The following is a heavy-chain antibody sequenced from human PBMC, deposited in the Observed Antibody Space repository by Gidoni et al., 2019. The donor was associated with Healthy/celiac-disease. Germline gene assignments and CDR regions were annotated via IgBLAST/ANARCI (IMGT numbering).Heavy chain of an antibody. V-gene: IGHV5-51*01. D-gene: IGHD2-15*01. CDR1: GYSFTSYW. Sequence: EVQLVQSGAEVKKPGESLKISCKGSGYSFTSYWIGWVRQMPGKGLEWMGIIYPGDSDTRYSPSFQGQVTISADKSISTAYLQWSSLKASDTAMYYCARGPGYCSGGSCYSLLGYWGQGTLVTVSS. CDR2: IYPGDSDT. J-gene: IGHJ4*02. CDR3: ARGPGYCSGGSCYSLLGY.